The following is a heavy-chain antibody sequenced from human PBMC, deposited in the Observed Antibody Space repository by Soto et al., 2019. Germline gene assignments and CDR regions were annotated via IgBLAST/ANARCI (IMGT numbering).Heavy chain of an antibody. CDR2: IGGSGGGT. CDR3: AKGVWSGYNCDS. Sequence: EVQLLESGGGLVQPGGSLRLSCAASGFTFSNYGMRWVRQAPGKGLEWVSGIGGSGGGTYYADSVKGRFTISRDNSKNTLSLQMNSLRAEDTAVYYCAKGVWSGYNCDSWGQGTLVTVSS. V-gene: IGHV3-23*01. D-gene: IGHD3-3*01. J-gene: IGHJ4*02. CDR1: GFTFSNYG.